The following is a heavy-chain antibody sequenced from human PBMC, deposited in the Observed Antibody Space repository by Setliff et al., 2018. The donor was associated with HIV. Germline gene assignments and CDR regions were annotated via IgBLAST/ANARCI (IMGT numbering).Heavy chain of an antibody. CDR1: GGSVGSGSYY. V-gene: IGHV3-23*01. CDR2: IGAAGYPT. CDR3: AKVFAFGVNGFDI. D-gene: IGHD3-10*01. J-gene: IGHJ3*02. Sequence: PSETLSLTCSVSGGSVGSGSYYWSWIRQSRGKGLEWVSTIGAAGYPTHYAESVKGRFTISKDNSQNALYLQMNSLTDEDTAVYYCAKVFAFGVNGFDIWGQGTMVTV.